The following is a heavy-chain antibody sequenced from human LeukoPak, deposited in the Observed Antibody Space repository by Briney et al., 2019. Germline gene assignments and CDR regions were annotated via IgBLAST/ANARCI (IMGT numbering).Heavy chain of an antibody. D-gene: IGHD3-22*01. Sequence: SETLSLTCAVYGGSFSGYYWSWIRQPPGKGLEWIGEINDSGSTNYNPSLKSRVTISIDTSRNQFSLKLSSVTAADTAVYYCARDTHYYDSSGYYYYGMDVWGQGTTVTVSS. V-gene: IGHV4-34*01. CDR1: GGSFSGYY. CDR3: ARDTHYYDSSGYYYYGMDV. J-gene: IGHJ6*02. CDR2: INDSGST.